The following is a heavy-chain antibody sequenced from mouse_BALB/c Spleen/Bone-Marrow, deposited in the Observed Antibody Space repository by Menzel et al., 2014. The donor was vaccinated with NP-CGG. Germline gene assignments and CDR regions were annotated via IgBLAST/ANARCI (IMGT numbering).Heavy chain of an antibody. D-gene: IGHD2-14*01. CDR3: ARYRLGTSLDY. V-gene: IGHV14-3*02. J-gene: IGHJ2*01. Sequence: VQLQQSGAELVKPGASVKLSCTASGFNIKDTYMHWVKQRPEQGLEGIGRIDPANGNTKYEPKWQGKAPIKADTSTTTNYLQLSSMTSEDTAVYYCARYRLGTSLDYCGQGTTLTVSS. CDR2: IDPANGNT. CDR1: GFNIKDTY.